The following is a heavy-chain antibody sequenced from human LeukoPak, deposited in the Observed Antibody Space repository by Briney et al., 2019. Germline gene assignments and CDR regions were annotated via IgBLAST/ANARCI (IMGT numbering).Heavy chain of an antibody. D-gene: IGHD2-15*01. CDR3: ARGIYCSGGRCYWDSDY. V-gene: IGHV1-46*01. Sequence: ASVKVSCKASGYXFTSYYINWVRQAPGQGLEWMGIINPSDGSTSYAQKFRGRVTMTRDTSTSTVYMELSSLRSEDTAVYYCARGIYCSGGRCYWDSDYWGQGTLVTVSS. J-gene: IGHJ4*02. CDR1: GYXFTSYY. CDR2: INPSDGST.